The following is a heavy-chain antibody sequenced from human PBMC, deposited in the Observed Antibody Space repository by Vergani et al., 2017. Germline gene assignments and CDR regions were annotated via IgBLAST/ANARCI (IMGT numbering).Heavy chain of an antibody. CDR1: GGSISSYY. Sequence: QLQLQESGPGLVKPSETLSLTCTVSGGSISSYYWSWIRQPPGKGLEWIGYIYYSGSTNYNPSLKSRVTISVDTSKNQFSLKLSSVTAADTAVYYCARPPDTVNYYYYGMDVWGQGP. CDR2: IYYSGST. J-gene: IGHJ6*02. CDR3: ARPPDTVNYYYYGMDV. D-gene: IGHD5-18*01. V-gene: IGHV4-59*01.